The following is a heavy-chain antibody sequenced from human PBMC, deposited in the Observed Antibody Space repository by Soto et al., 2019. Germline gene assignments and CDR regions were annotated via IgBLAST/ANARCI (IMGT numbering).Heavy chain of an antibody. V-gene: IGHV1-3*04. CDR3: ARGGLSTAMVRVCQF. CDR2: INTGNGNT. Sequence: QVQLVQSGAEVKKPGDSLKVSCKAVGYSFSHYAMHWVRQAPGQRPEWMGWINTGNGNTKYSEKLQDRVTITRDTSASTVYMELSILRSEDTAIYYCARGGLSTAMVRVCQFWGQGTLVTVSS. CDR1: GYSFSHYA. D-gene: IGHD5-18*01. J-gene: IGHJ4*02.